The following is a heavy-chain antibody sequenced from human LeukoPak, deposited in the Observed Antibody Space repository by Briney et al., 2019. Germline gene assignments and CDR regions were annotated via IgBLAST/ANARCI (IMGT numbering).Heavy chain of an antibody. CDR3: ASILGDYGDHVDAFDI. Sequence: PGGSLRLSCTASGFTFGDYAMSWFRQAPGKGLEWVGFIRSKAYGGTTEYAASVKGRFTISRDDSKSIAYLQMNSLRAEDTAVYYCASILGDYGDHVDAFDIWGQGTMVTVSS. CDR2: IRSKAYGGTT. V-gene: IGHV3-49*03. CDR1: GFTFGDYA. J-gene: IGHJ3*02. D-gene: IGHD4-17*01.